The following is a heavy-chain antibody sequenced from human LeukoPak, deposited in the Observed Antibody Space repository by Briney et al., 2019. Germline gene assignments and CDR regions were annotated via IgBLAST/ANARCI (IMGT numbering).Heavy chain of an antibody. V-gene: IGHV4-39*07. Sequence: SETLSLTCSVSGGSISSYYWSWIRQPPGKGLEWIGSIYYSGSTYYNPSLKSRVTISVDTSKNQFSLKLSSVTAADTAVYYCARGYYDILPGYYNSFDYWGQGNLVTVSS. D-gene: IGHD3-9*01. CDR2: IYYSGST. CDR1: GGSISSYY. CDR3: ARGYYDILPGYYNSFDY. J-gene: IGHJ4*02.